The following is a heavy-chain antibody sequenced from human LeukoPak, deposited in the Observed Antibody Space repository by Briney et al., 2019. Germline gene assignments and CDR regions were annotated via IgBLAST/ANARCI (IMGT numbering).Heavy chain of an antibody. J-gene: IGHJ3*02. CDR1: GGSIGGHTFY. D-gene: IGHD6-19*01. CDR3: ARLTALAGHRGAFDI. V-gene: IGHV4-39*01. Sequence: PSETLSLTCNVSGGSIGGHTFYWDWIRQPPGKGLEWIATIYYNGHTFYNPSLKSRVAISIDMSKSQFSLHLSSVTAADTAIYYCARLTALAGHRGAFDIWGPGTMVTVSS. CDR2: IYYNGHT.